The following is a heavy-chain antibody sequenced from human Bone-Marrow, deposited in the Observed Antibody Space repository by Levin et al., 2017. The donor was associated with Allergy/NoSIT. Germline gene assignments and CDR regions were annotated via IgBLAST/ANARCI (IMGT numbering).Heavy chain of an antibody. V-gene: IGHV4-34*01. J-gene: IGHJ4*02. Sequence: SQTLSLTCAVYGGSFSGYYWSWIRQPPGKGLEWIGEINHSGSTNYNPSLKSRVTISVDTSKNQFSLKLSSVTAADTAVYYCAREAGDTAMVIFDYWGQGTLVTVSS. CDR3: AREAGDTAMVIFDY. CDR1: GGSFSGYY. CDR2: INHSGST. D-gene: IGHD5-18*01.